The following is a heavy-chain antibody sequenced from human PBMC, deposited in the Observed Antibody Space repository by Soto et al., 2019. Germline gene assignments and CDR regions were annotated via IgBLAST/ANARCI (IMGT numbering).Heavy chain of an antibody. J-gene: IGHJ6*01. D-gene: IGHD5-18*01. CDR3: AREKVTAMVTEDGYYYYGMDV. V-gene: IGHV3-48*02. Sequence: SYISSSSSTIYYADSVKGRFTISRDNAKNSLYLQMNSLRDEDTAVYYCAREKVTAMVTEDGYYYYGMDVWGQGTT. CDR2: ISSSSSTI.